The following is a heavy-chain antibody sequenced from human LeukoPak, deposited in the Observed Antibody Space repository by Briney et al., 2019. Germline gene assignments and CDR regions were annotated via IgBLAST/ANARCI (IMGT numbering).Heavy chain of an antibody. V-gene: IGHV3-74*01. D-gene: IGHD6-19*01. CDR3: ARENSGWYFLDY. J-gene: IGHJ4*02. Sequence: GGSLRLSCAASGFTFTSYWMHWVRQAPGKGLVWVSRISSDGSSTNYADSVKGRFTISRDNAKNTLYLQMNSLRAEDTAVYYCARENSGWYFLDYWGQGTLVTVSS. CDR2: ISSDGSST. CDR1: GFTFTSYW.